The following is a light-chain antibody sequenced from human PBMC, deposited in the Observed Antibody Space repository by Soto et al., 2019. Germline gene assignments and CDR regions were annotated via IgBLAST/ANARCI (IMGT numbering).Light chain of an antibody. CDR1: SSDVGGYNY. V-gene: IGLV2-8*01. CDR2: EVS. CDR3: SSHAGSKNYV. J-gene: IGLJ1*01. Sequence: QSALTQPPSASGSPGQSVTISCTGTSSDVGGYNYVSWYQQYPGKAPKLMIYEVSKRPSGVPDRFSGSKSGNTASLTVSGLQVEDEADYYCSSHAGSKNYVFGTGTKVTVL.